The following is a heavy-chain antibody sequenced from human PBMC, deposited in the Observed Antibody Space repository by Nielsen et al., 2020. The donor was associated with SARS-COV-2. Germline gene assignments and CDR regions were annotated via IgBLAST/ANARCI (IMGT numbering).Heavy chain of an antibody. J-gene: IGHJ4*02. CDR1: GFTFITNY. Sequence: GGSLRLSCAPSGFTFITNYMCWVRQAPGKGLEWFSAISVIGGTTYYADSVKGRFTISRDNSKNTLYLQMNSLRAEDTAVYYCAKDTYYDFWSGIFDYWGQGTLVTVSS. CDR3: AKDTYYDFWSGIFDY. D-gene: IGHD3-3*01. V-gene: IGHV3-23*01. CDR2: ISVIGGTT.